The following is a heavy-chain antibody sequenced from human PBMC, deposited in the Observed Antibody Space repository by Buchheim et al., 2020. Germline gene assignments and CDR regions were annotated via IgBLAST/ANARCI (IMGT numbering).Heavy chain of an antibody. CDR2: FFDSEST. CDR1: GGSISSSSSY. CDR3: ARVYPVFDY. V-gene: IGHV4-39*07. D-gene: IGHD3-16*02. J-gene: IGHJ4*02. Sequence: QLQLQESGPGLVKASETLSLTCTVSGGSISSSSSYWGWVRQPPGRGLEWIGSFFDSESTYYNPSLKSRVNISVDTSKNQFSLKLNSVTAADTAVYYCARVYPVFDYWGQGTL.